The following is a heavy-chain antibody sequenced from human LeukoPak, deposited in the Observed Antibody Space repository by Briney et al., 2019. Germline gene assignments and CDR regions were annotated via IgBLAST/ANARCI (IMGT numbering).Heavy chain of an antibody. V-gene: IGHV3-53*01. J-gene: IGHJ4*02. D-gene: IGHD6-19*01. CDR2: IYSDGRT. Sequence: GGSLRLSCAASGFTVSSNYMSWVRQAPGKGLEWVSVIYSDGRTYYADSVKGRFTISRDNSKNTLYLETNSLRAEDTALYYCAKDLGRYSLYYFDYWGQGTLVTVSS. CDR3: AKDLGRYSLYYFDY. CDR1: GFTVSSNY.